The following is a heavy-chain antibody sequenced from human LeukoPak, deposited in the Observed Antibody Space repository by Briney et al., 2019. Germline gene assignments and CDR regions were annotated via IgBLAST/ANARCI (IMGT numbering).Heavy chain of an antibody. V-gene: IGHV3-23*01. Sequence: PGGSLRLSCAASGFTFTSYAMCWVRQAPGKGLEWVSAISGSGDSTYYADSVKGRFTISRDNAKNSLYLQMNSLRAEDTAVYYCARGGYYWEHAFDIWGQGTMVTVSS. CDR2: ISGSGDST. J-gene: IGHJ3*02. CDR1: GFTFTSYA. D-gene: IGHD2-8*01. CDR3: ARGGYYWEHAFDI.